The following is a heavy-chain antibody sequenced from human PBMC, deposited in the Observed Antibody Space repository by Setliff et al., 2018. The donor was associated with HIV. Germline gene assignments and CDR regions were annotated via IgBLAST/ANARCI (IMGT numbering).Heavy chain of an antibody. Sequence: NPSETLSLTCSVSGVSITTDGYYWSWIRHYPGKGLEWIGYMYHSGSTYYNASLASRLIMSLDPSKNQFSLKLNSMTAADTAMYYCAGGRYFRDIRDSRFDFWGQGMLVTVSS. V-gene: IGHV4-31*03. CDR1: GVSITTDGYY. CDR3: AGGRYFRDIRDSRFDF. CDR2: MYHSGST. J-gene: IGHJ4*02. D-gene: IGHD3-9*01.